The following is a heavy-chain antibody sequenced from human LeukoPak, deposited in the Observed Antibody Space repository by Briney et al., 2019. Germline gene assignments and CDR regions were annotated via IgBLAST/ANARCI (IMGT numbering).Heavy chain of an antibody. CDR1: GGSISSSSYY. Sequence: SETLSLTCTVSGGSISSSSYYWGWIRQPPGKGLEWIGSIYYSGSTYYNPSLKSRVTISVDTSKNQFSLKLSSVTAADTAVYYCARQGGSVLHYSDYWGQGTLVTASS. D-gene: IGHD5-12*01. J-gene: IGHJ4*02. V-gene: IGHV4-39*01. CDR3: ARQGGSVLHYSDY. CDR2: IYYSGST.